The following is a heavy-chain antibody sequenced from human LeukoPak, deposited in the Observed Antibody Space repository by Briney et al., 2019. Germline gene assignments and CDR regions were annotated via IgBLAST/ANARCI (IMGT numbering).Heavy chain of an antibody. CDR1: GGSIISSSYY. CDR3: AKTIRVRGDAYNWFDP. V-gene: IGHV4-39*01. J-gene: IGHJ5*02. CDR2: IYYGGST. D-gene: IGHD3-10*01. Sequence: ASETLSLTCTVSGGSIISSSYYWGWIRQPPGKGLEWIGNIYYGGSTYYNPSLKSRATMSVDTSMNQFSLKLSSVTAADTAVYYCAKTIRVRGDAYNWFDPWGQGTLVTVPS.